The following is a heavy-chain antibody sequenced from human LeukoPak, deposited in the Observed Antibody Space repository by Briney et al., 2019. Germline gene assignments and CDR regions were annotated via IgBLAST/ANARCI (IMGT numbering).Heavy chain of an antibody. Sequence: ASVKVSCKASGGTFSSYAISWVRQAPGQGLEWMGWISAYNGNTNYAQKLQGRVTMTTDTSTSTAYMELRSLRSDDTAVYYCAREGFGELLSETDYYGMDVWGQGTTVTVSS. D-gene: IGHD3-10*01. J-gene: IGHJ6*02. CDR1: GGTFSSYA. CDR2: ISAYNGNT. CDR3: AREGFGELLSETDYYGMDV. V-gene: IGHV1-18*01.